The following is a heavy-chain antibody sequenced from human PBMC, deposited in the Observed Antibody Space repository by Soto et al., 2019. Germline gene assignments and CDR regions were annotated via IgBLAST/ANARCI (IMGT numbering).Heavy chain of an antibody. CDR2: INPSGGST. Sequence: GGSLRLSCAASGYTFTSYYMHWVRQAPGQGLEWMGIINPSGGSTSYAQKFQGRVTMTRDTSTSTVYMELSSLRSEDTAVYYCARASLGGSSSAYSGMDVWGQGTTVTVSS. J-gene: IGHJ6*02. CDR1: GYTFTSYY. V-gene: IGHV1-46*01. D-gene: IGHD6-6*01. CDR3: ARASLGGSSSAYSGMDV.